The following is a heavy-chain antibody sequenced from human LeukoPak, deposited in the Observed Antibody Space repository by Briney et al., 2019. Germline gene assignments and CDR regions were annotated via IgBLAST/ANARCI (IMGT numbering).Heavy chain of an antibody. Sequence: GGSLRLSCAASGFTVSSNYMSWVRQAPGKGLEWVSVIYSGGSTYYADSVKGRFTISRDNSKNTLYLQMNSLRAEGTAVYYCARDRPLAPFYGMDVWGQGTTVTVSS. CDR2: IYSGGST. CDR1: GFTVSSNY. D-gene: IGHD6-6*01. V-gene: IGHV3-66*01. J-gene: IGHJ6*02. CDR3: ARDRPLAPFYGMDV.